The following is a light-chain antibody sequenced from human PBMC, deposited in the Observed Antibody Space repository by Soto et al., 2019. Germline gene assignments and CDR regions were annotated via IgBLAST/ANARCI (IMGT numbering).Light chain of an antibody. V-gene: IGKV3-15*01. CDR2: RTS. CDR1: QSISSN. Sequence: EIVMTQSPATLSVSPGERATLSCRASQSISSNFAWYQQKPGQAPRLLMFRTSSRATGFPARFSCSGSGTEFNLNISSLQSADFGVYYCQQYNNWPRATVGGGTKVEIK. J-gene: IGKJ4*01. CDR3: QQYNNWPRAT.